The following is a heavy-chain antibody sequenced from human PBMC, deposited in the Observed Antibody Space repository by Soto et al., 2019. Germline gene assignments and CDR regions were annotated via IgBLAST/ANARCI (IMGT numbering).Heavy chain of an antibody. CDR1: GGSISSSNW. CDR3: ARALHSYCSSTSCYGPSFDY. J-gene: IGHJ4*02. CDR2: IYHSGST. D-gene: IGHD2-2*01. Sequence: SETLSLTCAVSGGSISSSNWWSWVRQPPGKGLEWIGEIYHSGSTNYNPSLKSRVTISVDKSKNQFSLKLSSVTAADTAVYYCARALHSYCSSTSCYGPSFDYWGQGTLVTVSS. V-gene: IGHV4-4*02.